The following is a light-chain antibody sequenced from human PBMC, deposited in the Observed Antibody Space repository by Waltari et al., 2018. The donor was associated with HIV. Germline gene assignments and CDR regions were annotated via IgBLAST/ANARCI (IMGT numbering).Light chain of an antibody. CDR2: RNN. Sequence: QTGLTQPPSVSRAWRETATLTCTGNSNTVGNQGAAWLQQHQGHRPNLLSYRNNNRPSGLSDVFSASRSGNTGSLTISGLHPEDEAVYYCSAWDSDLTVWMFGGGTKSTVL. V-gene: IGLV10-54*04. J-gene: IGLJ3*02. CDR1: SNTVGNQG. CDR3: SAWDSDLTVWM.